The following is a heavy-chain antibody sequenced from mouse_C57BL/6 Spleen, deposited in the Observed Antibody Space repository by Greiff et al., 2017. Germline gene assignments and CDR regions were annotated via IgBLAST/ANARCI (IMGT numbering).Heavy chain of an antibody. CDR3: ARWSLYAMDY. CDR1: GYAFSSSW. CDR2: IYPGDGDT. J-gene: IGHJ4*01. V-gene: IGHV1-82*01. Sequence: VQLQQSGPELVKPGASVKISCKASGYAFSSSWMNWVKQRPGKGLEWIGRIYPGDGDTNYNGKFKGKATLTADKSSSTGYMQLSSLTSEDSAVYFCARWSLYAMDYWGQGTSVTVSS.